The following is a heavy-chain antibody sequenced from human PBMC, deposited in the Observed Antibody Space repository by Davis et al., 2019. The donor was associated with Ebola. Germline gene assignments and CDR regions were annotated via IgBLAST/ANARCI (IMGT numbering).Heavy chain of an antibody. J-gene: IGHJ6*03. Sequence: PSETLSLTCTVSGGSISSYYWSWIRQPPGKGLEWIGYIYYSGSTNYNPSLKSRVTISVDTSKNQFSLKLSSVTAADTAVYYCASTGVGGGMDVWGKGTTVTVSS. CDR3: ASTGVGGGMDV. CDR2: IYYSGST. CDR1: GGSISSYY. V-gene: IGHV4-59*01. D-gene: IGHD1-26*01.